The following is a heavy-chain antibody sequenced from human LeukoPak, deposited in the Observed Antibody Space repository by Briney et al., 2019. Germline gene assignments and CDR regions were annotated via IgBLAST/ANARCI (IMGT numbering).Heavy chain of an antibody. CDR1: GFTFSSYN. V-gene: IGHV3-48*03. J-gene: IGHJ4*02. D-gene: IGHD3-22*01. Sequence: GGSLRLSCAASGFTFSSYNINWVRQAPGKGLEWVSYISSSGSTIYYADSVKGRFTISRDNAKNSLYLQMNSLRAEDTAVYYCAKDPMYYYDSSGYSLDYWGQGTLVTVSS. CDR3: AKDPMYYYDSSGYSLDY. CDR2: ISSSGSTI.